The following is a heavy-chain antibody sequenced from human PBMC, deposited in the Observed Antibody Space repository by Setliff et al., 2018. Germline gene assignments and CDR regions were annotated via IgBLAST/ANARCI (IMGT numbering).Heavy chain of an antibody. J-gene: IGHJ3*02. CDR1: GFTLSNYW. Sequence: GGSLRLSCAASGFTLSNYWMHWVRRAPGKGLVWVSRINTAGTDTTHADSVKGRFTISRDNAKNTLYLQINSLRAEDTAVYYCARVYYDSPWAFDIWGQGTMVTVSS. CDR3: ARVYYDSPWAFDI. V-gene: IGHV3-74*01. D-gene: IGHD3-22*01. CDR2: INTAGTDT.